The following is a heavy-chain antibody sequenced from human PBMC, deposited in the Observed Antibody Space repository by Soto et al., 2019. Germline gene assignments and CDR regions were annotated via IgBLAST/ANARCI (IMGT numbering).Heavy chain of an antibody. D-gene: IGHD2-2*03. Sequence: EVQVLESGGGLVQPRGSLRLSCAATGFTFSDFAMSWVRQAPGKGLEWVSRIYGGGNGPHYADSVKGRVTISRDNSKNTLYLQMNSLRAEDTAVYYCAKMEGMDPWAYSFDYWGQGTLVTVSS. CDR2: IYGGGNGP. J-gene: IGHJ4*02. CDR3: AKMEGMDPWAYSFDY. V-gene: IGHV3-23*01. CDR1: GFTFSDFA.